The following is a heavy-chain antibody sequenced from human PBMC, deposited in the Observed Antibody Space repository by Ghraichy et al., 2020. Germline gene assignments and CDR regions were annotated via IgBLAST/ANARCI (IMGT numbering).Heavy chain of an antibody. CDR1: GFTFSNYW. CDR2: IKEDGSDE. Sequence: GGSLRLSCAGSGFTFSNYWMGWVRQTPGKGLELVANIKEDGSDEHYVDSVKGRFTISRDNAKNSLYLQMNSLGAGDTAVYYCVRFVRAFDFWGQGTMVTVSS. CDR3: VRFVRAFDF. J-gene: IGHJ3*01. D-gene: IGHD2-8*01. V-gene: IGHV3-7*01.